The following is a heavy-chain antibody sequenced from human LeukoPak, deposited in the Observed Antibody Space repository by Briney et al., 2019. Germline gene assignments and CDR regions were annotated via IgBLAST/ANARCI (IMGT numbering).Heavy chain of an antibody. CDR2: ISSSSSRI. CDR1: GFTFSSCS. Sequence: AGSLSLSCAVSGFTFSSCSLYWGRQPPGKGLEWVSYISSSSSRIYYADSVKGRITISRDNAKNSQYLQMKSLRDVDTAIYYCAKDSKYFASSAYYDAFDIWGQGTMVTVSS. V-gene: IGHV3-48*02. CDR3: AKDSKYFASSAYYDAFDI. J-gene: IGHJ3*02. D-gene: IGHD3-22*01.